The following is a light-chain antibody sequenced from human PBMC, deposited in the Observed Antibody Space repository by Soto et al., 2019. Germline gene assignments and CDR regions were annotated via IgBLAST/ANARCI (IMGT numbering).Light chain of an antibody. CDR1: QSISSN. Sequence: EIVLTQSPATLSVSPGEGGTLSCRASQSISSNLAWYQQKPGQAPRRLIYGASSRATGIPDRFSGSGSGTDFTLTISRLEPEDFAVYYCQQYGSSPTFGEGTRLEI. J-gene: IGKJ5*01. CDR3: QQYGSSPT. CDR2: GAS. V-gene: IGKV3-20*01.